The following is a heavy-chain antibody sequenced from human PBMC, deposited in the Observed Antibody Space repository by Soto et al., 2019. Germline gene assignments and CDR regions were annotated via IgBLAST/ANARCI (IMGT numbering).Heavy chain of an antibody. D-gene: IGHD5-18*01. J-gene: IGHJ4*02. Sequence: QVQLVQSGSEVKKPGSSVKVSCKASGGSFSSNPISLVRQAPGQGLEWMAGIIPIFATVHYAQKFRGRVTITADESTSTAYMELTSLRSDDTAVYFCARGGRGYSSAPRYYFDYWGQGTLVTVS. CDR1: GGSFSSNP. CDR2: IIPIFATV. V-gene: IGHV1-69*01. CDR3: ARGGRGYSSAPRYYFDY.